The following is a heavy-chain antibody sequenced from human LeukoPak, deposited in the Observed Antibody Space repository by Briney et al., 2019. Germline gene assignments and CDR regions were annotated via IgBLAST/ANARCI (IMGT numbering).Heavy chain of an antibody. V-gene: IGHV4-39*01. Sequence: SETLSLTCTVSGVSISSSSYYWGWIRQPPGRGLEWIGSISYSGSTYYNPSLKSRVTISVDTSNNQFSLKLRSVTAADTALYYCARPSRSGGYNYWYFDLWGRGTLVTVSS. CDR2: ISYSGST. CDR3: ARPSRSGGYNYWYFDL. D-gene: IGHD5-24*01. J-gene: IGHJ2*01. CDR1: GVSISSSSYY.